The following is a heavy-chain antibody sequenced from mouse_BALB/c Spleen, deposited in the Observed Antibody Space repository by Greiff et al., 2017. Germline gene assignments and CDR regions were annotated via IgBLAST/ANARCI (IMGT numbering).Heavy chain of an antibody. CDR2: INPSNGDT. Sequence: VQLVESGAELVKPGASVKLSCKASGYTFTSYYMYWVKQRPGQGLEWIGEINPSNGDTFYNQKFKGKATLTVDKSSSTAYMQLNSLTSEDSAVYYCARDGGYAMDYWGQGTSVTVSS. CDR3: ARDGGYAMDY. V-gene: IGHV1-53*01. CDR1: GYTFTSYY. D-gene: IGHD2-3*01. J-gene: IGHJ4*01.